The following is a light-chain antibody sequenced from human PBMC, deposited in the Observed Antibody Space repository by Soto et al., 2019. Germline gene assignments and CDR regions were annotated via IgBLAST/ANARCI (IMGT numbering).Light chain of an antibody. CDR2: EVS. V-gene: IGLV2-8*01. CDR3: ASYTGSDTLV. CDR1: SSDVGGYHY. J-gene: IGLJ2*01. Sequence: QSALTQPPSASGSPGQSVTISCTGTSSDVGGYHYVSWYQQHPGKAPKLMIYEVSKRPSGVPYRLSGSKSGNTASLTVSGLQVEDEADYYCASYTGSDTLVFGGGTKLTVL.